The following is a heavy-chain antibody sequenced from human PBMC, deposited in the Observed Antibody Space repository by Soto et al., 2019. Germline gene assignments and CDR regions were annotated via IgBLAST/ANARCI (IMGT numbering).Heavy chain of an antibody. J-gene: IGHJ4*01. CDR3: AGWAGHDYNY. CDR2: IRPDGSET. Sequence: EVQLVQSGGGLVQPGGSLRLSCVGSGFTFTDFYMNWVRQAPGKELEWVANIRPDGSETNYVESVKGRFTTSRDNAKNSLFLQMNSLRADDTAVYYCAGWAGHDYNYWGHGILVTVSS. CDR1: GFTFTDFY. V-gene: IGHV3-7*03. D-gene: IGHD4-4*01.